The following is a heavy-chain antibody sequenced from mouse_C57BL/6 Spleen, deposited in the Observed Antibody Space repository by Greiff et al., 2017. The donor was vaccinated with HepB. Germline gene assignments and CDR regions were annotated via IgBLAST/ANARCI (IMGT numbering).Heavy chain of an antibody. CDR2: IDPSDSYT. J-gene: IGHJ2*01. CDR3: ARSGGFPYYFDY. Sequence: VQLQQSGAELVKPGASVKLSCKASGYTFTSYWMQWVKQRPGQGLEWIGEIDPSDSYTNYNQKFKGKATLTVDTSSSTAYMQLSSLTSEDSAVYYCARSGGFPYYFDYWGQGTTLTVSS. CDR1: GYTFTSYW. D-gene: IGHD3-2*02. V-gene: IGHV1-50*01.